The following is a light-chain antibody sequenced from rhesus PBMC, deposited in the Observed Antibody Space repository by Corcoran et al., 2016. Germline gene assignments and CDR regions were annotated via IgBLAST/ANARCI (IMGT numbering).Light chain of an antibody. J-gene: IGKJ2*01. CDR2: DAS. Sequence: DIQMTQSPSSLSASLGDTVTITCRASPGISRYLNWFQQKPGKTPRLLIYDASSLESGVPSRFRGIGSGTDFTRTISSLHPEEFAAYYCLQYKTYPYSFGQGTKVEIK. V-gene: IGKV1-28*02. CDR1: PGISRY. CDR3: LQYKTYPYS.